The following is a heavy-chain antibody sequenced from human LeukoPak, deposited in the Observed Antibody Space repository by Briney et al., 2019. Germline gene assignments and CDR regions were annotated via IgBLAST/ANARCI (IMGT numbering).Heavy chain of an antibody. CDR3: ARDCSGGSCYGAFDI. D-gene: IGHD2-15*01. J-gene: IGHJ3*02. V-gene: IGHV4-30-4*01. Sequence: SETLSLTCTVSGASIRSGDYYWSWIRQPPGKGLDWIGYIYDSGSTYYNPSHKSRITISVDTSENRFSLKLSSVTATDTAVYYCARDCSGGSCYGAFDIWGQGTMVTVSS. CDR2: IYDSGST. CDR1: GASIRSGDYY.